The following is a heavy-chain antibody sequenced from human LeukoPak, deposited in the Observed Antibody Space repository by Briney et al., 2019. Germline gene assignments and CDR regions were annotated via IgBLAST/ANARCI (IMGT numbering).Heavy chain of an antibody. CDR1: GFTFSTYW. CDR3: AKDLFGSSWFYFDY. V-gene: IGHV3-30*02. J-gene: IGHJ4*02. D-gene: IGHD6-13*01. CDR2: IRYDGSNK. Sequence: PGGSLRLSCAASGFTFSTYWMTWVRQAPGKGLEWVAFIRYDGSNKYYAYSVKGRFTISRDNSKNTLYLQMNSLRAEDTAVYYCAKDLFGSSWFYFDYWGQGTLVTVSS.